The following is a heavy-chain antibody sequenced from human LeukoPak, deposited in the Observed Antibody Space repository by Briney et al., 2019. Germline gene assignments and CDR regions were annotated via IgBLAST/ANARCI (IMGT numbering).Heavy chain of an antibody. J-gene: IGHJ4*02. D-gene: IGHD6-19*01. CDR1: GLTFSAYW. Sequence: GGSLRLSCAASGLTFSAYWGNWVRQAPGKGLEWVANIKQGGGEKNYVDSVKGRSTISRDNAENSLYLQMNSLRVEDTAVYYCVGGIGWLPDYWGQGTLVTVSS. V-gene: IGHV3-7*01. CDR2: IKQGGGEK. CDR3: VGGIGWLPDY.